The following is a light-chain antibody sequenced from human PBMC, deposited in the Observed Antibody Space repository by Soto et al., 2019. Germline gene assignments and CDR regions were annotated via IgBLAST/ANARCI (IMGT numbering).Light chain of an antibody. CDR3: QSYDSSLRGNV. V-gene: IGLV1-40*01. Sequence: QSVLTQPPSVSGAPGQRVTISCTGSSSNIGAGYDVSWYQQLPGTAPKLLIYGNSNRPSGVPDRFSCSKSGTSASLAIAGLQSEDEADYYCQSYDSSLRGNVFGTGTKVTVL. CDR1: SSNIGAGYD. J-gene: IGLJ1*01. CDR2: GNS.